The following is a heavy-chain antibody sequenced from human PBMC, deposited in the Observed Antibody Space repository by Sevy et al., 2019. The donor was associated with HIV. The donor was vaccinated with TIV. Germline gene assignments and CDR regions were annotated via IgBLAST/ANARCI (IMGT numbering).Heavy chain of an antibody. D-gene: IGHD2-15*01. V-gene: IGHV3-21*01. Sequence: GGSLRLSCAASGFTFSSYSMNWVRQAPGKGLEWVSSISSSSSYIYYADSVKGRFTISRDNAKNSLYLQMNSLRAEDTAVYYCADGGRYCSGGSCYSGWFDPWGQGTLVTVS. CDR2: ISSSSSYI. CDR1: GFTFSSYS. CDR3: ADGGRYCSGGSCYSGWFDP. J-gene: IGHJ5*02.